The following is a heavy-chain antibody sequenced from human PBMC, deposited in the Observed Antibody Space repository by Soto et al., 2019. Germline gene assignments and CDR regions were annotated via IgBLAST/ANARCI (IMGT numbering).Heavy chain of an antibody. CDR2: IYHSGST. Sequence: SDTLSLTCPVSGGSISSGYYWGWIRQPPGKGLEWIGSIYHSGSTYYNPSLKSRVTISVDTSKNQFSLKLSPVTAADTAVYYCARVVAGTPWDWFDPWGQGTLVTVSS. D-gene: IGHD6-19*01. CDR1: GGSISSGYY. V-gene: IGHV4-38-2*02. CDR3: ARVVAGTPWDWFDP. J-gene: IGHJ5*02.